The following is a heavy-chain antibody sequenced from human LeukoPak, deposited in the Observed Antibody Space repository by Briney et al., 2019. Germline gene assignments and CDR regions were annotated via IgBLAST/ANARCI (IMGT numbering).Heavy chain of an antibody. D-gene: IGHD2-2*01. CDR1: GGSISSSNYY. Sequence: SETLSLTCTVTGGSISSSNYYWGWIRQPPGTGLEWVGSIYYSGNTHHNPSLKSRVTISVDTSKNQFSLKLSSVTAADTAVYYCARGGYCSSTSCSENWFDPWGQGTLVTVSS. CDR3: ARGGYCSSTSCSENWFDP. V-gene: IGHV4-39*01. J-gene: IGHJ5*02. CDR2: IYYSGNT.